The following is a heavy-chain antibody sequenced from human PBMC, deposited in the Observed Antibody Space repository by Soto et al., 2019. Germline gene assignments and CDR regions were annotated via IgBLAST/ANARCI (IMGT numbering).Heavy chain of an antibody. J-gene: IGHJ4*02. V-gene: IGHV4-30-2*01. CDR1: GGSISSGDYS. CDR3: ARGGGVIVPFDN. D-gene: IGHD3-16*02. Sequence: QMQLQESGSRLVKPSQTLSLTCAVSGGSISSGDYSWSWIRQPPGQTLEWIAYIYKSGTTYYNPSLKSRVTVSVDTSKNQFYLKLTSVTAADTAVYYCARGGGVIVPFDNWGQGTLVIVSS. CDR2: IYKSGTT.